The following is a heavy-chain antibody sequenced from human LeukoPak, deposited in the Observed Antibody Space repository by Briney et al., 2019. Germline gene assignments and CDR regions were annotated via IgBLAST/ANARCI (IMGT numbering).Heavy chain of an antibody. J-gene: IGHJ4*02. Sequence: ASVKVSCKVSGYTFTDYYMHWVQQAPGKELEWMGLVDPEDGEVTYAERFQGRVTITADTSTDTAYMELSSLRSEDTAVYYCATLTTMTPNMGYWGQGTLVTVSS. CDR1: GYTFTDYY. D-gene: IGHD4-17*01. V-gene: IGHV1-69-2*01. CDR2: VDPEDGEV. CDR3: ATLTTMTPNMGY.